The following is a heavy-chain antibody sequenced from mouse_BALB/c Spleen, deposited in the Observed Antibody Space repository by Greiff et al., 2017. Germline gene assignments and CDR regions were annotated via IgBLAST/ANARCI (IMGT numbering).Heavy chain of an antibody. CDR2: INSNGGST. Sequence: EVHLVESGGDLVKPGGSLKLSCAASGFTFSSYGMSWVRQTPDKRLELVATINSNGGSTYYPDSVKGRFTISRDNAKNTLYLQMSSLKSEDTAMYYCARDRMAYYREAMDDWGQGTSVTVSS. D-gene: IGHD2-14*01. V-gene: IGHV5-6-3*01. J-gene: IGHJ4*01. CDR3: ARDRMAYYREAMDD. CDR1: GFTFSSYG.